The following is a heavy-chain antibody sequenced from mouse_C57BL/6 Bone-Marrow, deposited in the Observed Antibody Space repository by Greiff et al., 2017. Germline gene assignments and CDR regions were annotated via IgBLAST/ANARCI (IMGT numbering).Heavy chain of an antibody. V-gene: IGHV5-6*01. CDR1: GFTFSSYG. Sequence: EVKLVESGGDLVKPGGSLKLSCAASGFTFSSYGMSWVRQTPDKRLEWVATISSGGSYTYYPDSVKGRFTISRANAKNTLYLQMSSLKSEDTAMYYCARQLLFAYWGQGTLVTVSA. CDR3: ARQLLFAY. J-gene: IGHJ3*01. CDR2: ISSGGSYT.